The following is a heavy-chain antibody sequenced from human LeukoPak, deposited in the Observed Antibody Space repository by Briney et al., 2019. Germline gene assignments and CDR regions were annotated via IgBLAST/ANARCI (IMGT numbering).Heavy chain of an antibody. V-gene: IGHV3-23*01. CDR1: GFTFSSSA. CDR2: ISGSDGST. J-gene: IGHJ6*03. D-gene: IGHD3-10*01. Sequence: PGGSLRLSCAAAGFTFSSSAMTWVRQAPGKGLEWVSAISGSDGSTYYADSVKGRFTISRDNAKNSLYLQMNSLRAEDTAVYYCARVSRDYYGSGSYYRFDYYYYMDVWGKGTTVTVSS. CDR3: ARVSRDYYGSGSYYRFDYYYYMDV.